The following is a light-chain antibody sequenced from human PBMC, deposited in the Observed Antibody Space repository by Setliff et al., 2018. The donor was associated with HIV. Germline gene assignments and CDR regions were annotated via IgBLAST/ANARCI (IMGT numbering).Light chain of an antibody. V-gene: IGKV3-11*01. CDR1: QRVSSN. Sequence: EIVLTQSPATLSLSPGERATLSCRASQRVSSNLAWYQQKPGQAPRLLIYDASNRATGIPARFSGSGSGTDFTVTISSLEPEDFAVYYCQQRSNWPITFGQGTRLEIK. CDR2: DAS. CDR3: QQRSNWPIT. J-gene: IGKJ5*01.